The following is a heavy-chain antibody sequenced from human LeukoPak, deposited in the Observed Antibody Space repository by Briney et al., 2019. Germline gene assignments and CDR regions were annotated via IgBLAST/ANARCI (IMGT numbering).Heavy chain of an antibody. CDR1: GFIFSSSW. CDR2: IDQPGSQH. V-gene: IGHV3-7*01. Sequence: GGTLRLSCAASGFIFSSSWMIWVRQAPGKGLEWVANIDQPGSQHYSVESVRGRFTISRDNAKNSLFLQLNSLRVEDTAVYYCARGLGRGTADYWGQGTLVTVSS. CDR3: ARGLGRGTADY. D-gene: IGHD3-10*01. J-gene: IGHJ4*02.